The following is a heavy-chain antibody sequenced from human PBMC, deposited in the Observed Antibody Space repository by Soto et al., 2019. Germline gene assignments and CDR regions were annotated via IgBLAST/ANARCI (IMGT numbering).Heavy chain of an antibody. CDR1: GFTFSSYS. CDR3: ARDSTDSSGYSFDY. Sequence: SGGSLRLSCAASGFTFSSYSMNWVRQAPGKGLEWVSYISAGSTTIYSADSVKGRFTISRDNAKNSLYLQMNSLRDEDTAVYYCARDSTDSSGYSFDYWGQGTLVTVSS. J-gene: IGHJ4*02. CDR2: ISAGSTTI. V-gene: IGHV3-48*02. D-gene: IGHD3-22*01.